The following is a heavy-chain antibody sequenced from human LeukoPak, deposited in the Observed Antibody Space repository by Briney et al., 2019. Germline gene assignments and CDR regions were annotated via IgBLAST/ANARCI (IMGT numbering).Heavy chain of an antibody. CDR2: ISSYNGDT. V-gene: IGHV1-18*01. D-gene: IGHD2-15*01. Sequence: GASVKVSCKASDYIFSTYGISWVRQAPGQGLEWMGWISSYNGDTNYAQKLQGRITMTTDTSTSTAYMELRSLTYDDTAVYYCATYCSGGTCSYFDYWGQGTLVTVSS. J-gene: IGHJ4*02. CDR1: DYIFSTYG. CDR3: ATYCSGGTCSYFDY.